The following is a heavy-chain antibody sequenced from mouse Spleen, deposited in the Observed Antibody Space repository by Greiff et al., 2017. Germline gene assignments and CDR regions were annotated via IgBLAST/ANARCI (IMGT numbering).Heavy chain of an antibody. Sequence: QVQLQQSGAELVRPGASVTLSCKASGYTFTDYEMHWVKQTPVHGLEWIGAIDPETGGTAYNQKFKGKATLTADKSSSTAYMELRSLTSEDSAVYYCTRTGTEYWGQGTTLTVSS. D-gene: IGHD4-1*01. CDR3: TRTGTEY. CDR2: IDPETGGT. V-gene: IGHV1-15*01. J-gene: IGHJ2*01. CDR1: GYTFTDYE.